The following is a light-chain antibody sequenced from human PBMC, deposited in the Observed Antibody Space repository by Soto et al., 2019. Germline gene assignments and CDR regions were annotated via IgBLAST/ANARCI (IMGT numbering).Light chain of an antibody. V-gene: IGKV3-11*01. CDR3: QQRSDWLLT. J-gene: IGKJ4*01. CDR2: DVS. CDR1: QSVSSY. Sequence: EIVLTQSPATLSLSPGERATLSCRASQSVSSYLAWYQQKPGQAPRLLIYDVSNRATGIPARFSGSGSGTDFTLTISSLESEDFAVYYCQQRSDWLLTFGGGTKVEIK.